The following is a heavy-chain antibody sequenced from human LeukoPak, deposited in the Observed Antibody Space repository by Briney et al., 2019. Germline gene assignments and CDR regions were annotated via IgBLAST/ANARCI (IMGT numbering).Heavy chain of an antibody. J-gene: IGHJ5*02. CDR3: ARRFGGWLSP. Sequence: SETLSLTCTVSGGSISSSSYYWGWIRQPPGKGLEWIGSIYYSGSTNYNPSLKSRVTISVDTSKNQFSLKLSSVTAADTAVYCCARRFGGWLSPWGQGTLVTVSS. CDR1: GGSISSSSYY. D-gene: IGHD3-10*01. V-gene: IGHV4-39*07. CDR2: IYYSGST.